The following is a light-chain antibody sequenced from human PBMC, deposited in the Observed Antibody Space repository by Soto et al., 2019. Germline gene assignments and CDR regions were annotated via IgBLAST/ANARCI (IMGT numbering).Light chain of an antibody. J-gene: IGKJ1*01. V-gene: IGKV1-5*01. CDR3: QQYDGSPRT. Sequence: DIQMTQSPPTLSASVGDRVTITCRASQSISSWLAWYQQKPGKAPKLLIYDASSLESGVPSRFSGSGSGTDFTLTISTLEPEDLAVYYCQQYDGSPRTCGQGTKGDIK. CDR2: DAS. CDR1: QSISSW.